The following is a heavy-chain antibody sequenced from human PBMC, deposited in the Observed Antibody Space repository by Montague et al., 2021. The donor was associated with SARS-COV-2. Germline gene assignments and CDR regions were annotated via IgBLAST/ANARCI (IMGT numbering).Heavy chain of an antibody. Sequence: SETLSLTCTVSGDSISYFYWSWIRQPAGKGLEWIGRVSASGSTNYNPSLNSRVTMSVDTSKKQFSLRLNPVTAADTAVYYCARDVVAAPGTFDYWGQGTLVTVSS. CDR3: ARDVVAAPGTFDY. CDR1: GDSISYFY. V-gene: IGHV4-4*07. D-gene: IGHD6-13*01. CDR2: VSASGST. J-gene: IGHJ4*02.